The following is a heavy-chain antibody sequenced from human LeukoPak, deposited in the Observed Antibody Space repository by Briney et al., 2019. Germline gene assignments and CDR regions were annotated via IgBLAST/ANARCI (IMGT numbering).Heavy chain of an antibody. Sequence: GGSLRLSCAASAFSLNAYNMNWVRQAPGKGLEWVSSISYTGTYIYYADSVKGRFTISRDNSKNTLYLQMNSLRAEDTAVYYCVSVGDSSSHYYYYYMDVWGKGTTVTVSS. CDR1: AFSLNAYN. J-gene: IGHJ6*03. D-gene: IGHD4-17*01. CDR2: ISYTGTYI. CDR3: VSVGDSSSHYYYYYMDV. V-gene: IGHV3-21*01.